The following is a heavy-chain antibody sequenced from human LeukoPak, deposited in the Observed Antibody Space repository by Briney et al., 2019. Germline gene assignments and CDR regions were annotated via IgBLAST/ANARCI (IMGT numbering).Heavy chain of an antibody. Sequence: PGGSLRLSCAASGFTFSSYSMNWVRQAPGKGLEWVSSISSSSSYIYYADSVKGRFTISRDNAKNSLYLQMNSLRAGDTAVYYCARESNWGYYFDFWGQGTLVTVPS. D-gene: IGHD7-27*01. CDR3: ARESNWGYYFDF. V-gene: IGHV3-21*01. CDR2: ISSSSSYI. J-gene: IGHJ4*02. CDR1: GFTFSSYS.